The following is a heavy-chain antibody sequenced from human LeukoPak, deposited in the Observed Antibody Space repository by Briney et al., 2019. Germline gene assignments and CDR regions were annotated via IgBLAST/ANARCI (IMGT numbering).Heavy chain of an antibody. CDR3: AKDHSSSRYYFDY. CDR2: VSISSGTI. Sequence: PGGSLRLSCAASGFNFIGHNMNWVRQAPGKGLEWISFVSISSGTIYYADSVKGRFRISRDNSKNTLYLQMNSLRAEDTAVYYCAKDHSSSRYYFDYWGQGTLVTVSS. CDR1: GFNFIGHN. J-gene: IGHJ4*02. D-gene: IGHD6-13*01. V-gene: IGHV3-48*01.